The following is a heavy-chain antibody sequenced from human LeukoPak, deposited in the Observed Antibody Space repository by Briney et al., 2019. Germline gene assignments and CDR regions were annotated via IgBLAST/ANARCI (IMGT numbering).Heavy chain of an antibody. J-gene: IGHJ4*02. D-gene: IGHD3-16*01. CDR1: GYTFTSYG. Sequence: ASVKVSCKASGYTFTSYGISWVRQAPGQGLEWMGWISAYNGNTNYAQKLQGRVTMTTDTSISTAYMELSRLRSDDTAVYYCARVRYRLAETYIDYWGQGTLVTVSS. CDR2: ISAYNGNT. V-gene: IGHV1-18*01. CDR3: ARVRYRLAETYIDY.